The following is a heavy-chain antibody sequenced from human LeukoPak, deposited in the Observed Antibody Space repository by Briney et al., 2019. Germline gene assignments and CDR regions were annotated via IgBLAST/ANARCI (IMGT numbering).Heavy chain of an antibody. V-gene: IGHV4-59*01. J-gene: IGHJ5*02. Sequence: SETLSLTCTVSGGSISSYYWSWIRQPPGKGLEWIGYIYYSGSTNYNPSLKSRVTISVDTSKNQFSLKLSSVTAADTAVYYCARAEMATTQYGVLSWFDPWGQGTLVTVSS. CDR2: IYYSGST. CDR1: GGSISSYY. CDR3: ARAEMATTQYGVLSWFDP. D-gene: IGHD5-24*01.